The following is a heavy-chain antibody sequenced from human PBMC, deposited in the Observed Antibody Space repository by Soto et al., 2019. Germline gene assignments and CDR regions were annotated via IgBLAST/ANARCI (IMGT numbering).Heavy chain of an antibody. D-gene: IGHD1-1*01. Sequence: QPVGSLRLSCAASGFTFSSYAMSWVRQAPGKGLEWVSSISGSGGGTYYADSVKGRFTFSRDNSKNTLYLQMNSLRAEDTAVYYCAKFGMATTKRSPPYYIDYWGQGALGTVSS. V-gene: IGHV3-23*01. J-gene: IGHJ4*02. CDR2: ISGSGGGT. CDR1: GFTFSSYA. CDR3: AKFGMATTKRSPPYYIDY.